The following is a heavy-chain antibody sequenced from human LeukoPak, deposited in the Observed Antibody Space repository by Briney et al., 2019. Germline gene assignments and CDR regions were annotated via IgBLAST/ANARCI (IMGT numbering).Heavy chain of an antibody. Sequence: SVKVSCKASGYTFTSYGISWVRQAPGQGLEWMGRIIPILGIANYAQKFQGRVTITADKSTSTAYMELSSLRSEDTAVYYCARSPFGCSSTSCSPSGYSYGYGFDYWGQGTLVTVSS. CDR3: ARSPFGCSSTSCSPSGYSYGYGFDY. J-gene: IGHJ4*02. CDR2: IIPILGIA. D-gene: IGHD2-2*01. V-gene: IGHV1-69*04. CDR1: GYTFTSYG.